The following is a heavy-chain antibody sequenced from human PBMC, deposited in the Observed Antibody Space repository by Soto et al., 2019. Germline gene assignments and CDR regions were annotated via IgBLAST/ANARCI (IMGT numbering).Heavy chain of an antibody. CDR3: ARDCSGGSCYHGLEV. Sequence: GGSLRLSCAASGFNFNSYTINWVRQAPGKRLEWLSSISSSGYIFSTDSVRGRFTISRNNAKNSVYLQINSLRAEDTAVYFCARDCSGGSCYHGLEVWGQGTTVAVSS. CDR2: ISSSGYI. D-gene: IGHD2-15*01. CDR1: GFNFNSYT. V-gene: IGHV3-21*01. J-gene: IGHJ6*01.